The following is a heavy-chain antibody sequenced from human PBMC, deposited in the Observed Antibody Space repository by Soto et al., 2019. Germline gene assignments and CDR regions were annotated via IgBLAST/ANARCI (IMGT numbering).Heavy chain of an antibody. J-gene: IGHJ3*02. CDR3: ARDLTLTGYFDAFDI. CDR2: ISAYNGNT. CDR1: GYTFTSYG. D-gene: IGHD3-9*01. Sequence: ASVKVSCKASGYTFTSYGISWVRQAPGQGLEWMGWISAYNGNTNYAQKLQGRVTMTTDTSTSTAYMELRSLRSDDTAVYYCARDLTLTGYFDAFDIWGQGTMVTVSS. V-gene: IGHV1-18*01.